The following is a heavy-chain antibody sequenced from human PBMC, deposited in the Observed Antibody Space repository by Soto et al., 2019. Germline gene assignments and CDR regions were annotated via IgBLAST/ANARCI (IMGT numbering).Heavy chain of an antibody. CDR3: ASPSILGY. CDR2: IYYSGST. CDR1: GGSISSSSYY. V-gene: IGHV4-39*01. Sequence: SETLSLTCTVSGGSISSSSYYWGWIRQPPGKGLEWIGSIYYSGSTYYNPSLKSRVTISVDTSKNQFSLKLSSVTAADTAVYYCASPSILGYWGQGTLVTVS. J-gene: IGHJ4*02.